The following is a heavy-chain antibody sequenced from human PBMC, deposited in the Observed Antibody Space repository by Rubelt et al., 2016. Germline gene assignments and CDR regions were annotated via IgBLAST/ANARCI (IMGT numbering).Heavy chain of an antibody. CDR2: IIPILGLA. CDR3: ASSLPNLFGIAARDYYYYYGMDV. Sequence: QVQLVQSGAEVKKPGSSVKVSCKASGGTFSSYAISWVRQAPGQGLEWMGRIIPILGLANYAQKFQGRVTITADKSTSTAYMELSSLRSEDTAGDYCASSLPNLFGIAARDYYYYYGMDVWGQGTTVTVSS. CDR1: GGTFSSYA. D-gene: IGHD6-6*01. V-gene: IGHV1-69*04. J-gene: IGHJ6*02.